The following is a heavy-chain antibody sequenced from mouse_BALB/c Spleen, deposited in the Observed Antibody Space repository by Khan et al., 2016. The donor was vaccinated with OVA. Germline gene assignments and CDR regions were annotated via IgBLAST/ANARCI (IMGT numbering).Heavy chain of an antibody. CDR2: TNPTNGRT. Sequence: QVQLKESGAELVKAGASVKMSCKASGYTFTSYWMHWVKQRLGQGLEWFAETNPTNGRTYYTEKFKSKATLTVAKSSSTAYMLLSGPTFEDSAVYYCARIKKIVATYFDYWGQGTTLTVSS. CDR1: GYTFTSYW. J-gene: IGHJ2*01. D-gene: IGHD1-1*01. V-gene: IGHV1S81*02. CDR3: ARIKKIVATYFDY.